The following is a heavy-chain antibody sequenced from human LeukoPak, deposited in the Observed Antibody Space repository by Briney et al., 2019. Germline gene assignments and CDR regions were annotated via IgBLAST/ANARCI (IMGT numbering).Heavy chain of an antibody. Sequence: PGGSLRLSCSASQFKFDTYGMRWVRQTPGKGLEYVSGINSDGLSTYYANSVKGRFTISRDNAKNTLYLQMGSLKTEDMAVYYCARSTDGSAHFDYWGQGTLVTVFS. CDR2: INSDGLST. D-gene: IGHD1-1*01. V-gene: IGHV3-64*01. CDR3: ARSTDGSAHFDY. CDR1: QFKFDTYG. J-gene: IGHJ4*02.